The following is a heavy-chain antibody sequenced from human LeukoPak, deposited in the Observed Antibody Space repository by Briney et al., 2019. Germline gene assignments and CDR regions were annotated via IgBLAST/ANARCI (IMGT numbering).Heavy chain of an antibody. D-gene: IGHD5-18*01. J-gene: IGHJ4*02. V-gene: IGHV3-21*01. CDR1: GFTFSSYS. Sequence: GGSLRLSCAASGFTFSSYSMNWVRRAPGKGLEWVSSISSSSSYIYYADSVKGRFTISRDNAKNSLYLQMNSLRAEDTAVYYCARDAPIYSYGLDYWGQGTLVTVSS. CDR2: ISSSSSYI. CDR3: ARDAPIYSYGLDY.